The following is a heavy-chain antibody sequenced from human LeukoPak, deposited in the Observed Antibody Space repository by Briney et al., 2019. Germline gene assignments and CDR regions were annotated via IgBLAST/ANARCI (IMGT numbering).Heavy chain of an antibody. CDR2: ISISSNYI. V-gene: IGHV3-21*01. Sequence: GGSLRLSCTASGSTVSNNYMTWVRQAPGKGLEWVSSISISSNYIYYTDSVKGRFTISRDNAKNSLYLQMNSLRAEDTAVYYCARGSRYGVVERDVFDIWGQGTMVTVSS. J-gene: IGHJ3*02. D-gene: IGHD3-3*01. CDR3: ARGSRYGVVERDVFDI. CDR1: GSTVSNNY.